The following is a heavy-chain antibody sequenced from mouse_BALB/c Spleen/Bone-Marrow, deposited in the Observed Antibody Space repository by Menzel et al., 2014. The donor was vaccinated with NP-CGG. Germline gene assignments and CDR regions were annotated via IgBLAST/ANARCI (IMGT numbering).Heavy chain of an antibody. CDR2: IEPANGDT. CDR3: AEITTAAYYVMDY. J-gene: IGHJ4*01. CDR1: GFNIEDTY. V-gene: IGHV14-3*02. D-gene: IGHD1-2*01. Sequence: VQLQQSGAELVKPGASVKLSCTASGFNIEDTYMHWVKQRPEQGLEWIGRIEPANGDTKYDPKFQGKATITADTSSNTAYLQLSSLTSEDTAVYYCAEITTAAYYVMDYWGQGTSVTVSS.